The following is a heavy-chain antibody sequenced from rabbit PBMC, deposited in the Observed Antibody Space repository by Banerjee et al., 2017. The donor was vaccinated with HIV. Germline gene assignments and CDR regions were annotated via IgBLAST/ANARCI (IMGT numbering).Heavy chain of an antibody. CDR1: GFSFSSNYY. J-gene: IGHJ2*01. Sequence: QSLEESGGGLVQPEGSLTLTCTASGFSFSSNYYMCWVRQAPGKGLEWIACIYAGSSGSTYYASWAKGRFTISKTSSTTVTLQMTSLTAADTATYFCARSDYAGVGYAIPDTFDPRGPGTLVTVS. V-gene: IGHV1S40*01. D-gene: IGHD4-2*01. CDR3: ARSDYAGVGYAIPDTFDP. CDR2: IYAGSSGST.